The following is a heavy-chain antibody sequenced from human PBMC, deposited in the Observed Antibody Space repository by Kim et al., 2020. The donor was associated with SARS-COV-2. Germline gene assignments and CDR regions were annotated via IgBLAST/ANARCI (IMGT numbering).Heavy chain of an antibody. CDR3: SREIWQWRSVDL. Sequence: GGSLRLSCAASGFTLSSYWMHWFRQAPGKGLVWVGRINPEGSSSTSADSVRGRLTISRDNAKDTLYLQMNSLRDEDTAVYYCSREIWQWRSVDLWGQGTTVTVSS. J-gene: IGHJ3*01. D-gene: IGHD6-19*01. CDR2: INPEGSSS. V-gene: IGHV3-74*01. CDR1: GFTLSSYW.